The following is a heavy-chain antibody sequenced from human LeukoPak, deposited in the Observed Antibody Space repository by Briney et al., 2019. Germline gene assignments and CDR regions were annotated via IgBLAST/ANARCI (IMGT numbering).Heavy chain of an antibody. Sequence: PSETLSLTCAVNGASFSDYYWTWIRQPPGKGLEWIGEINNSGRTNYNPSLQSRVTMSVDTSKNQFSLELSSVTAADTAVYYCARHDYSNYPVFNYWGQGTLVTVSS. CDR3: ARHDYSNYPVFNY. CDR2: INNSGRT. CDR1: GASFSDYY. J-gene: IGHJ4*02. D-gene: IGHD4-11*01. V-gene: IGHV4-34*01.